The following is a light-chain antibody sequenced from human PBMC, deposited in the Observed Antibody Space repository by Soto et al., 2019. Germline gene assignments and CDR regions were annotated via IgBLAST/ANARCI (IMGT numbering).Light chain of an antibody. CDR3: QQYNNWPPIT. J-gene: IGKJ5*01. V-gene: IGKV3-15*01. CDR2: GAS. Sequence: EIVMTQSPGTLSVSPGESATHSCRASQSVSGNLAWYQQKPGQAPRLLIYGASTRATGIPARFSGSGYGTEFTLTISSLQSEDFAVYYCQQYNNWPPITFGQGTRLEIK. CDR1: QSVSGN.